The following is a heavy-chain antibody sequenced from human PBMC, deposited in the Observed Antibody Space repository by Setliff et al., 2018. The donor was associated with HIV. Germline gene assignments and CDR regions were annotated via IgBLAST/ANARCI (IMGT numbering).Heavy chain of an antibody. D-gene: IGHD3-22*01. CDR2: IYTSGST. J-gene: IGHJ2*01. CDR1: GGSINSGSYY. V-gene: IGHV4-61*02. CDR3: ARDALGYGSSGRFDL. Sequence: KASETLSLTCTVSGGSINSGSYYWSWIRQPAGKGLEWIGRIYTSGSTNYSPSLKSRVTVSFDTSKNQFSLKMNSVTAADTAVYYCARDALGYGSSGRFDLWGRGTLVTVSS.